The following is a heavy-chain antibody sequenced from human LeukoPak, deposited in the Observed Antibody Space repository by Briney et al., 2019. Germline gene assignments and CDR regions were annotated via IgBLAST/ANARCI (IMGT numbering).Heavy chain of an antibody. Sequence: GGSLRLSCEASGFTVSSNDMSWVRQGPGKGLEWVSVIYIGGGTDYADSVKGRFTISRDNSKNTLYLQMNSLRVEDTAVYYCARGPRGFDPWGQGTLVTVSS. CDR1: GFTVSSND. CDR3: ARGPRGFDP. J-gene: IGHJ5*02. CDR2: IYIGGGT. V-gene: IGHV3-53*01.